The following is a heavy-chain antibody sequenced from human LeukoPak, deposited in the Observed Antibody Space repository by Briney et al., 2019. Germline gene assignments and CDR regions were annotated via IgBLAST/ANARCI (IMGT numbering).Heavy chain of an antibody. Sequence: GGSLRLSCVASGFIFSNYSMNWVRQAPGKGLEWVSYISSSSSTIYYADSVKGRFTISRDNAKNSLYLQMNRLRAEDTAVYYCARRSSSGWYPDYYYYYMDVWGKGTTVTISS. V-gene: IGHV3-48*01. CDR3: ARRSSSGWYPDYYYYYMDV. D-gene: IGHD6-19*01. CDR1: GFIFSNYS. J-gene: IGHJ6*03. CDR2: ISSSSSTI.